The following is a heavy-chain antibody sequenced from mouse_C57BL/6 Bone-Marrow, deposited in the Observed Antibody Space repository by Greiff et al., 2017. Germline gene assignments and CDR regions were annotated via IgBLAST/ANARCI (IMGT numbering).Heavy chain of an antibody. Sequence: DVQVVESGGDLVKPGGSLKLSCAASGFTFSSYGMSWVRQTPDKRLEWVATISSGGSYTYYPDSVKGRFTISRDNAKNTLYLQMSSLKSEDTAMYYCARRDWSYYFDYWGQGTTLTVSS. J-gene: IGHJ2*01. CDR1: GFTFSSYG. CDR2: ISSGGSYT. D-gene: IGHD3-3*01. V-gene: IGHV5-6*01. CDR3: ARRDWSYYFDY.